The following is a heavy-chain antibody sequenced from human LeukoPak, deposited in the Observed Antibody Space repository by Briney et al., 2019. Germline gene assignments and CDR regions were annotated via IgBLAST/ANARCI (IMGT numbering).Heavy chain of an antibody. J-gene: IGHJ4*02. CDR1: GGSISSYY. D-gene: IGHD2-21*01. CDR3: ARDDSGLFDY. V-gene: IGHV4-59*01. CDR2: IYYSGST. Sequence: SETLSLTCTVSGGSISSYYWSWIRQPPGKGLEWIGYIYYSGSTNYNPSLKSRVTISVDTSKNQFSLKLSSVTAADTAVYYCARDDSGLFDYWGQGTLVTVSS.